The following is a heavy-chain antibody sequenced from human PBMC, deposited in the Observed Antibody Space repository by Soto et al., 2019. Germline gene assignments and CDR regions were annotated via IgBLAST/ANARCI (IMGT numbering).Heavy chain of an antibody. CDR3: ARGGQGDYGDYDFDY. J-gene: IGHJ4*02. D-gene: IGHD4-17*01. CDR2: MNPNSGNT. V-gene: IGHV1-8*01. CDR1: GYTFTSYD. Sequence: ASVKVSCKASGYTFTSYDINWVRQATEQGLEWMGWMNPNSGNTGYAQKFQGRVTMTRNTSISTAYMELSSLRSEDTAVYYCARGGQGDYGDYDFDYWGQGTLVTVSS.